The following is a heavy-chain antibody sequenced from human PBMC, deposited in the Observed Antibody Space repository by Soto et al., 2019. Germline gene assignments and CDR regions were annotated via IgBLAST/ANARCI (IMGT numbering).Heavy chain of an antibody. D-gene: IGHD2-15*01. V-gene: IGHV5-10-1*01. Sequence: PGESLEICCTVFGYTFTTFWISWVRQMPGKGLEWLGGVHPRDAYVPYTPSFEGNDTISADKSISIPYLQGVSLQASETAMFLCARIYCTPTTCDSWFDPWGQGTLVTSPQ. CDR3: ARIYCTPTTCDSWFDP. CDR2: VHPRDAYV. J-gene: IGHJ5*02. CDR1: GYTFTTFW.